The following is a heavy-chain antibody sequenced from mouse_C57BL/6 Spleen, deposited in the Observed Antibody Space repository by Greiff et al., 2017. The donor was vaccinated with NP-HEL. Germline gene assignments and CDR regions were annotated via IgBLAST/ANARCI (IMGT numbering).Heavy chain of an antibody. CDR2: ISDGGSYT. CDR1: GFTFSSYA. V-gene: IGHV5-4*01. CDR3: AREGVTAQAFDY. Sequence: EVQGVESGGGLVKPGGSLKLSCAASGFTFSSYAMSWVRQTPEKRLEWVATISDGGSYTYYPDNVKGRFTISRDNAKNNLYLQMSQLKSEDTAMYYCAREGVTAQAFDYWGQGTTLTVSS. D-gene: IGHD3-2*02. J-gene: IGHJ2*01.